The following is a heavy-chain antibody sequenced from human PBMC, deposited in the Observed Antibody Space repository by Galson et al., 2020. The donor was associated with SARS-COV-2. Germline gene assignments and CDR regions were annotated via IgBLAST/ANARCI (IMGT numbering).Heavy chain of an antibody. CDR2: IYHSGTT. V-gene: IGHV4-4*02. J-gene: IGHJ6*02. CDR1: GVSISNSNW. Sequence: SETLSLTCAVSGVSISNSNWWSWVRQPPGKGLEWIGEIYHSGTTNYNPSLKSRLPISLDTSANHVSLKLSSVTAADTAVYYCARTPDYYYGMDVWGHGTTVTVSS. CDR3: ARTPDYYYGMDV.